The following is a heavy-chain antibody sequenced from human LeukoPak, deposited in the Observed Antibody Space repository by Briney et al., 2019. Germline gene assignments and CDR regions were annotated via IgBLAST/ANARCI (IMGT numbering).Heavy chain of an antibody. Sequence: SETLSLTCTVSGGSISSYYWNWIRQPPGKGLEWIGYIYYRGSTNYNPSLKSRVTISVHTSKSQFSLKLSSATATDTAMYYCARGDDYKSTLFDYWGQGTLVTVSS. CDR3: ARGDDYKSTLFDY. CDR1: GGSISSYY. D-gene: IGHD5-12*01. V-gene: IGHV4-59*01. J-gene: IGHJ4*02. CDR2: IYYRGST.